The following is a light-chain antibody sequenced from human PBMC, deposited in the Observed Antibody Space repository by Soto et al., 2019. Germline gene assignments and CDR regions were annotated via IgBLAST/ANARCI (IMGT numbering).Light chain of an antibody. V-gene: IGKV1-9*01. CDR1: QGINSH. J-gene: IGKJ4*01. CDR2: SAS. CDR3: QKFDGYPLT. Sequence: DIQLTQSPSFLSASVGDGVTITCRASQGINSHLAWFQQKPGKAPRLLIYSASTLQSGVPSRFSGSVSGTEFTLTISSLQPEDFATYYCQKFDGYPLTFGGGTKMEIK.